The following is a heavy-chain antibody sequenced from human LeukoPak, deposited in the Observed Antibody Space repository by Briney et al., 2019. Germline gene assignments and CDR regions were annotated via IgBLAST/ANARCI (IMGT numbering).Heavy chain of an antibody. CDR3: ARDGGGYYDSSGHGAFDI. CDR2: ISAYNGNT. J-gene: IGHJ3*02. V-gene: IGHV1-18*01. CDR1: GYTFTSYG. D-gene: IGHD3-22*01. Sequence: GASVKVSCKASGYTFTSYGISWVRQAPGQGLEWMGWISAYNGNTNYAQKLQGRVTMTTDTSTSTAYMELSSLRSEDTAVYYCARDGGGYYDSSGHGAFDIWGQGTMVTVSS.